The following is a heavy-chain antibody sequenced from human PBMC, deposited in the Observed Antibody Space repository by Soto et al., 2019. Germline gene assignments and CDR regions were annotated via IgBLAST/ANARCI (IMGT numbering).Heavy chain of an antibody. V-gene: IGHV4-39*01. CDR2: IYYSGST. J-gene: IGHJ4*02. Sequence: WETLSLTCTVSGGSISSSSYYWGWIRQPPGKGLEWIGSIYYSGSTYYNPSLKSRVTISVDTSKNQFSLKLSSVTAADTAVYYCASSSIAVAGSFDYWGQGTLVTVSS. CDR1: GGSISSSSYY. CDR3: ASSSIAVAGSFDY. D-gene: IGHD6-19*01.